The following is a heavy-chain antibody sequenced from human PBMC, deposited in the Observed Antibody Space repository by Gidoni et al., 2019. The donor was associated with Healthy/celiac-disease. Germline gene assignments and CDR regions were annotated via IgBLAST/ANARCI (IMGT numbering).Heavy chain of an antibody. V-gene: IGHV3-20*01. CDR1: GFNFDDFG. D-gene: IGHD5-18*01. CDR3: TRGAGYSPHWYFDL. CDR2: INWNGVCP. J-gene: IGHJ2*01. Sequence: EVQLVEYGGGVVRPGGSLRLSCAASGFNFDDFGISWVRQAPGKVLEWVSGINWNGVCPGYADSVKGLFTISRDNAKNSLYLQMNSLRAEDTALYHCTRGAGYSPHWYFDLWGRGTLVTVSS.